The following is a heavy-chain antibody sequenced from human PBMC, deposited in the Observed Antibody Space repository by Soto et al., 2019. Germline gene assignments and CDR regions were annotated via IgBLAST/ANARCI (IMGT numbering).Heavy chain of an antibody. J-gene: IGHJ3*02. D-gene: IGHD1-26*01. Sequence: SETLSLTCTVSGGSISSSSYYWGWIRQPPGKGLEWIGSIYYSGSTYYNPSLKSRVTISVDTSKNQFSLKLSSVTAADTAVYYCARTVGGDAFDIWGQGTMVTVSS. CDR3: ARTVGGDAFDI. V-gene: IGHV4-39*01. CDR1: GGSISSSSYY. CDR2: IYYSGST.